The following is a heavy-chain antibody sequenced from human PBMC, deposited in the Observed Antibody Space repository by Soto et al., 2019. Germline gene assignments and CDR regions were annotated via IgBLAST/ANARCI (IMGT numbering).Heavy chain of an antibody. CDR3: ARARVGGIVGATPGTQDYYYYGMDV. Sequence: ASVKVSCKASGGTFSSYAISWVRQAPGQGLEWMGGIIPIFGTANYAQKFQGRVTITADESTSTAYMELSSLRSEDTAVYYCARARVGGIVGATPGTQDYYYYGMDVWGQGSAVNVYS. V-gene: IGHV1-69*13. CDR2: IIPIFGTA. J-gene: IGHJ6*02. D-gene: IGHD1-26*01. CDR1: GGTFSSYA.